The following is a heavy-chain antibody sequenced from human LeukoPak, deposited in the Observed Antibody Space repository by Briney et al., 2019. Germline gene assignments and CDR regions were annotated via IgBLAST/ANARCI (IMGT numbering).Heavy chain of an antibody. CDR1: GGSISSSSYY. J-gene: IGHJ4*02. CDR3: ARNVDTAMVPHFDY. D-gene: IGHD5-18*01. V-gene: IGHV4-39*01. CDR2: IYCSGST. Sequence: PSETLSLTCTVSGGSISSSSYYWGWIHQPPGKGLEWIGSIYCSGSTYYNPSLKSRVTISVDTSKNQFSLKLSSVTAADTAVYYCARNVDTAMVPHFDYWGQGTLVTVSS.